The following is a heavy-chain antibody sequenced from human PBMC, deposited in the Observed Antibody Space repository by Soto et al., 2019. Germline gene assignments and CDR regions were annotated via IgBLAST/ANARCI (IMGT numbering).Heavy chain of an antibody. J-gene: IGHJ3*02. D-gene: IGHD4-17*01. V-gene: IGHV4-59*01. CDR1: GGSISSYY. CDR2: IYNSGTT. CDR3: ATDYGDYVGAFDI. Sequence: QVQLQESSPGLVKPSETLSLTCTVSGGSISSYYWSWIRQSPGKGLEWITHIYNSGTTNYNPSLKSRVTISVDTSKNQFSLKLRSVTAADTAVYYCATDYGDYVGAFDIWGQGTMVTVSS.